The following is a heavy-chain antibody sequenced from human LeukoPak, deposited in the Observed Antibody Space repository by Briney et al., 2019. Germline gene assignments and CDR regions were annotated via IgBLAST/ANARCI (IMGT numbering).Heavy chain of an antibody. Sequence: ASVKVSFKASGYTFTDYYIHWVRQAPGQGLEWMGWINCKSGATSYAQKFRGRVTMTKDRPIKTAYMGLSRLKSDDPAVYYCARQPLDYYETLDAFDIWGQGTVVTVSS. J-gene: IGHJ3*02. V-gene: IGHV1-2*02. D-gene: IGHD3-22*01. CDR1: GYTFTDYY. CDR3: ARQPLDYYETLDAFDI. CDR2: INCKSGAT.